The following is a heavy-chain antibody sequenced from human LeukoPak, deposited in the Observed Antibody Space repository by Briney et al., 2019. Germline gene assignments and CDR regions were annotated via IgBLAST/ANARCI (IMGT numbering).Heavy chain of an antibody. CDR2: ISSTSTYI. J-gene: IGHJ4*02. CDR3: ARGSGSYDY. CDR1: GFTFSSYS. V-gene: IGHV3-21*01. D-gene: IGHD1-26*01. Sequence: GGSLRLSCAASGFTFSSYSMNWVRQAPGKGLEWVSSISSTSTYIYYADSVKGRFTISRDGAKNSLYLQMNSLRVEDTAVYYCARGSGSYDYWGQGTLVTVSS.